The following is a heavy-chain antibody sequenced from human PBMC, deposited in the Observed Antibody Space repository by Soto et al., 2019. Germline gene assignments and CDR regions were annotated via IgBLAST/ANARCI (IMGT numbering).Heavy chain of an antibody. CDR1: GGSISSDGYS. CDR2: IYHTGST. CDR3: ARTIYYFDY. J-gene: IGHJ4*02. V-gene: IGHV4-30-2*02. Sequence: SETLSLTCVVSGGSISSDGYSWSWIRQPPGQGLEWIGYIYHTGSTSYNASLKSRVTTSVDTSKNQFSLKLSSVTAADTAVYYCARTIYYFDYWGQGTLVTVSS.